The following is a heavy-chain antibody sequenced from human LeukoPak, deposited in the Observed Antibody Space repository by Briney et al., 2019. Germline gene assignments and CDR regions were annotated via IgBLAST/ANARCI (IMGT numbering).Heavy chain of an antibody. CDR2: IYYTGTT. V-gene: IGHV4-59*01. CDR3: ARLRGGGYNYFYMDV. CDR1: GASINSYF. J-gene: IGHJ6*03. D-gene: IGHD5-24*01. Sequence: SETLSLTCSVSGASINSYFWNWVRQAPGKGLEWLGYIYYTGTTDYNPSLKSRVTMSVDMSKNQYSLNLRSVTAADTAVYYCARLRGGGYNYFYMDVWGKGTTVTVSS.